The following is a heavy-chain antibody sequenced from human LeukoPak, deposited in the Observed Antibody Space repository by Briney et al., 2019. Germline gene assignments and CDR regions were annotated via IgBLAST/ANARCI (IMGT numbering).Heavy chain of an antibody. CDR3: ARELPREVTLDY. J-gene: IGHJ4*01. Sequence: GGSLRLSCAVSGFTFISYGMQWVRQAPGKGLAWVSRINTDGSSTAYADSVKGRFTISRDNAKDTLYLQMNSLRAEDTAVYYCARELPREVTLDYWGQGTLVTVSS. V-gene: IGHV3-74*01. D-gene: IGHD2-21*02. CDR1: GFTFISYG. CDR2: INTDGSST.